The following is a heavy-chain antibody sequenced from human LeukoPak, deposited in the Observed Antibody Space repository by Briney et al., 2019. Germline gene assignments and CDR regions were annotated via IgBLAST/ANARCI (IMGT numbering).Heavy chain of an antibody. CDR1: GFTFSSYW. CDR3: ARVYDYVWGSYRSATFDY. Sequence: GGSLRLSCAASGFTFSSYWMSWVRQAPGKGLEWVANIKQDGSEKYYVDSVKGRFTISRDNAKNSLYLQMNSLRAEDTAVYYCARVYDYVWGSYRSATFDYWGQGTLVTVSS. J-gene: IGHJ4*02. V-gene: IGHV3-7*01. CDR2: IKQDGSEK. D-gene: IGHD3-16*02.